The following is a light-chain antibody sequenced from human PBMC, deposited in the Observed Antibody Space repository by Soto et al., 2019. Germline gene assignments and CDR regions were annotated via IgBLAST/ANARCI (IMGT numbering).Light chain of an antibody. CDR2: SNN. J-gene: IGLJ2*01. V-gene: IGLV1-44*01. CDR1: SSNIGSNA. Sequence: QSVLTQPPSASGTPGQRVTISCSGSSSNIGSNAVNWYQQLPGTAPKLLIYSNNQRPSGVPDRFSGSKSGTSASLAISGLQSEDEADYYCAAWDDSLKGVLFGRGTKLTVL. CDR3: AAWDDSLKGVL.